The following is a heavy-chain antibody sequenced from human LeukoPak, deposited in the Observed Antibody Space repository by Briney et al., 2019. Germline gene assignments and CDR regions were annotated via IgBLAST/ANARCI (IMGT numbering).Heavy chain of an antibody. J-gene: IGHJ5*01. D-gene: IGHD3-10*01. CDR3: AKDAMLLWYGGLGEGRFDS. CDR2: ISGSGDTT. Sequence: GGSLTLSCAASGLTISSYAMTWVRQAPGKGLEWVSAISGSGDTTYYADSVKGRFTISRDNSRNTLYLQMNSLRGEDSAIYYCAKDAMLLWYGGLGEGRFDSWGQGTLVTVSS. CDR1: GLTISSYA. V-gene: IGHV3-23*01.